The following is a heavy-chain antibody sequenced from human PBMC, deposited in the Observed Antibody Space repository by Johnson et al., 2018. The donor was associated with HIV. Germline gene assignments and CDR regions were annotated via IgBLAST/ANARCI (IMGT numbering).Heavy chain of an antibody. D-gene: IGHD2-21*01. CDR2: ISHDESIE. V-gene: IGHV3-30*18. CDR1: GFTFNRYG. CDR3: AKSIVVVLVGDNDDAFDI. J-gene: IGHJ3*02. Sequence: HVQLVESGGGVVQPGRSLRLSCAASGFTFNRYGMYWVRQAPGKGLEWVAFISHDESIEYYADSVKGRFTISRDNPWNTLYLQMNNLTSEDTAVYYCAKSIVVVLVGDNDDAFDIWGQGTMVTVSS.